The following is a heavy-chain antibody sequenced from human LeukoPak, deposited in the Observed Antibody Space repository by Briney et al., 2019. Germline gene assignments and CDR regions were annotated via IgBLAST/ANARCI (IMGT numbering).Heavy chain of an antibody. Sequence: ASVKVSCKXSGCTFTGYYMHWVRQAPGQGLEWMGWINPNSGGTHYAQKFQGRVTVTRDTSISTTYMDLSRLKSDDTAIYYWARKGEIYGDYDYWGQGTLVTVSS. CDR2: INPNSGGT. CDR3: ARKGEIYGDYDY. V-gene: IGHV1-2*02. J-gene: IGHJ4*02. CDR1: GCTFTGYY. D-gene: IGHD4-17*01.